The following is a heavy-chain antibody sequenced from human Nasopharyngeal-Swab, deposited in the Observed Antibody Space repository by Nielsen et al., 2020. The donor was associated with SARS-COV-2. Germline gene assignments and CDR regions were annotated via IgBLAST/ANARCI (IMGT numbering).Heavy chain of an antibody. CDR1: GFTFSSYG. Sequence: GESLRPSCAASGFTFSSYGMHWVRQAPGKGLEWVAVIWYDGSNKYYADSVKGRFTISRDNSKNTLYLQMNSLRAEDTAVYYCARDFAVAHYYGSGSDYYYYYYGMDVWGQGTTVTFSS. D-gene: IGHD3-10*01. V-gene: IGHV3-33*01. J-gene: IGHJ6*02. CDR2: IWYDGSNK. CDR3: ARDFAVAHYYGSGSDYYYYYYGMDV.